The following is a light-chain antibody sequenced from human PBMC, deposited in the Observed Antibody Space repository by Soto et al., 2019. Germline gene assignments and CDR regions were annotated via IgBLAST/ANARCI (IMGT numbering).Light chain of an antibody. J-gene: IGKJ4*02. CDR2: DTS. CDR3: QLSSHSPLS. V-gene: IGKV3-20*01. Sequence: ELVLTQAPGTLHLSTGEVANLSCKASQSVTNNYGAWFQQRSGQAPRLLIYDTSSRATGVPDRFGGTVSGTDFDLTISRLEPEDFDVYYCQLSSHSPLSFGGVTKVEV. CDR1: QSVTNNY.